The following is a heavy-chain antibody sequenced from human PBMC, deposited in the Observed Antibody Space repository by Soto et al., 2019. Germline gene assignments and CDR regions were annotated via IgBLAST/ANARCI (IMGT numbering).Heavy chain of an antibody. CDR3: ASGYDYEANDSFDI. J-gene: IGHJ3*02. V-gene: IGHV4-59*01. CDR1: GGSISGYY. D-gene: IGHD5-12*01. Sequence: QVQLQESGPGLVRPSETLSLTCTVSGGSISGYYWSWIRQPPGKGLEWIGYIYYSGNTNYNPSLKSRVPMSIDTPKSQFSLKLISVTAADTAVYYCASGYDYEANDSFDIWGQGTMVTVSS. CDR2: IYYSGNT.